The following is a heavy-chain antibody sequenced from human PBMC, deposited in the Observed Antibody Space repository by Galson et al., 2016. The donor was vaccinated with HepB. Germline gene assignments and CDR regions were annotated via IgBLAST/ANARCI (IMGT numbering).Heavy chain of an antibody. V-gene: IGHV1-18*01. CDR1: GYTFTSYG. Sequence: SVKVSCKASGYTFTSYGISWVRQAPGQGLEWMGWISVYNGNTNYAQKLQGRVTMTTDTSTSTAYMELRSLRSDDTALYYCARGGRSDYYYYGMDVWGQGTTVTVSS. J-gene: IGHJ6*02. D-gene: IGHD1-26*01. CDR2: ISVYNGNT. CDR3: ARGGRSDYYYYGMDV.